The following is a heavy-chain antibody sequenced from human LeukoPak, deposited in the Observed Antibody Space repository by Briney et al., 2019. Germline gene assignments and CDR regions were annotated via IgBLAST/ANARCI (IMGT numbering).Heavy chain of an antibody. J-gene: IGHJ6*04. Sequence: SVKVSCKASGGTFSSYAISWVRRAPGQGLEWMGGIIPIFGTANYAQKFQGRVTITADESTSTAYMELSSLRSEDTAVYYCARAVVVAATLRGMDVWGKGTTVTVSS. CDR3: ARAVVVAATLRGMDV. CDR2: IIPIFGTA. D-gene: IGHD2-15*01. V-gene: IGHV1-69*13. CDR1: GGTFSSYA.